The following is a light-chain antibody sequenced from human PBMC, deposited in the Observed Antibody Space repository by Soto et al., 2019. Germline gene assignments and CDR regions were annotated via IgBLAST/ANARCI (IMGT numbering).Light chain of an antibody. J-gene: IGKJ1*01. CDR2: GAS. CDR1: QSVSSSY. CDR3: QQYGGSPWT. V-gene: IGKV3-20*01. Sequence: EIVLTQSPGTLSLSPGERGTLSCRASQSVSSSYLAWYQQKPGQAPRLLIYGASNRATGIPDRFSGSGSGTDFTLTISRLETEDFAVYYCQQYGGSPWTFGQGTKVDIK.